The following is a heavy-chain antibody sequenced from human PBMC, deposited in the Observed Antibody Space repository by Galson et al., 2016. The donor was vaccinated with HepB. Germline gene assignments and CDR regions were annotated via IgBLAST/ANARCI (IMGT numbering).Heavy chain of an antibody. V-gene: IGHV4-59*01. CDR1: RGSINNSY. CDR2: IYYNGST. CDR3: ARATLRAGTTVTTSRGQFDY. J-gene: IGHJ4*02. Sequence: SETLSLTCSVSRGSINNSYWAWIRQPPGKGLEWIGYIYYNGSTNYNPSLKSRVAISTDRSKNHLSLNLTSVTAADTAVYYCARATLRAGTTVTTSRGQFDYWGQGALATVSS. D-gene: IGHD4-17*01.